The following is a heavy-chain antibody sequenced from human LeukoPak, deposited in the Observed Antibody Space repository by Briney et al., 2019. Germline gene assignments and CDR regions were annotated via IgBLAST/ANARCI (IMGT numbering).Heavy chain of an antibody. D-gene: IGHD4-23*01. CDR1: GGSISSSSYY. CDR2: IYYSGST. Sequence: SETLSLTCTVSGGSISSSSYYWSWIRQPPGKGLEWIGYIYYSGSTNYNPSLKSRVTISVDTSKNQFSLKLSSVTAADTAVYYCAREGGYYGGNSGAFDIWGQGTMVTVSS. J-gene: IGHJ3*02. CDR3: AREGGYYGGNSGAFDI. V-gene: IGHV4-61*01.